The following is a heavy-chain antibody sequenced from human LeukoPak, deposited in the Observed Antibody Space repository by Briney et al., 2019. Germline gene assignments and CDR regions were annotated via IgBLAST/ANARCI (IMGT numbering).Heavy chain of an antibody. D-gene: IGHD3-22*01. J-gene: IGHJ4*02. CDR1: IDSFSNYH. CDR2: VNESGGT. CDR3: ARLDYYDSSGYFDY. Sequence: SETLSLTCAVYIDSFSNYHWNWIRQTPAKGMEWIGEVNESGGTNISPSLRSRVILSVDTSKNQFSLKLISVTVADTAVYYCARLDYYDSSGYFDYWGQGTLVTVSS. V-gene: IGHV4-34*01.